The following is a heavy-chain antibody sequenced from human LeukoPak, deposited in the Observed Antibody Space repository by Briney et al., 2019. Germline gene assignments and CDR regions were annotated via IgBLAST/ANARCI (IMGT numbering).Heavy chain of an antibody. J-gene: IGHJ4*02. CDR3: ARDDYGDYAGFDN. D-gene: IGHD4-17*01. V-gene: IGHV3-21*01. Sequence: GGSLRLSCAASGFTFSSYSMNWVRQAPGKGLEWVSSISSSSSYIYYVDSVKGRFTISRDNAKNSLYLQMNSLRAEDTAVYYCARDDYGDYAGFDNWGQGTLVTVSS. CDR2: ISSSSSYI. CDR1: GFTFSSYS.